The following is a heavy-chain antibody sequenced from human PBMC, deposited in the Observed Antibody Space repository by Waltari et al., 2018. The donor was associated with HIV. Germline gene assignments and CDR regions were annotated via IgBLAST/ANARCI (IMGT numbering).Heavy chain of an antibody. D-gene: IGHD3-10*01. J-gene: IGHJ4*02. V-gene: IGHV3-66*01. CDR3: TTSITSIVF. CDR1: GFLVGENY. Sequence: EVQLVESGGGLVQPGGSLRLSCAASGFLVGENYVGWVRQAPGKGLEWVSVIHESGKIYYAESVKGRFTISRDKSKNTLSLQLNGLRAEDTALYYCTTSITSIVFWGQGTPVTVSS. CDR2: IHESGKI.